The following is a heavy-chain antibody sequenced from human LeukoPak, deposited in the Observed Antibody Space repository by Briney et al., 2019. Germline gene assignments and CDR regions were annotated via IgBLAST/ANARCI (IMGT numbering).Heavy chain of an antibody. CDR2: ISHDGSNK. CDR1: GFTFSTYA. Sequence: GGSLRLSRAASGFTFSTYAMHWVRQAPGKGLEWVAVISHDGSNKYYAESVRGRFTVSRDNSKNTLYLQMSDLTSDDTAVYYCVRGGSPTVTLEYWGQGTLVTVSS. D-gene: IGHD4-17*01. CDR3: VRGGSPTVTLEY. J-gene: IGHJ4*02. V-gene: IGHV3-30-3*01.